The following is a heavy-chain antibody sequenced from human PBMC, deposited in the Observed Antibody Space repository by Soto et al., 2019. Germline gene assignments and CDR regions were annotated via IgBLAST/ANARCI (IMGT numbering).Heavy chain of an antibody. Sequence: PSETLSLTCTVSGGSIIIYYWSWIRQPPGKGLEWIGYIYYSGSTNYNPSLKSRVTISVDTSKNQFSLKLSSVTAADTAVYYCARAIVGASLLLSHVDYWGQGTRVTVSS. CDR3: ARAIVGASLLLSHVDY. D-gene: IGHD1-26*01. J-gene: IGHJ4*02. CDR1: GGSIIIYY. CDR2: IYYSGST. V-gene: IGHV4-59*01.